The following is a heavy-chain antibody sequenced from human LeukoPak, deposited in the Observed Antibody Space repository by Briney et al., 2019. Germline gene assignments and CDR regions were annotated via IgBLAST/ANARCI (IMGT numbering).Heavy chain of an antibody. CDR2: IYTSGST. D-gene: IGHD3-3*01. V-gene: IGHV4-61*02. Sequence: PSETLSLTCTVSGNSISSGDNYWSWIRQPAGKGLEWIGRIYTSGSTNYNPSLKSRVTISGDTSKNQFSLRLSSVTAADTAVYYCARGGMAYDFWRGYPAIYYFDYWGQGTLVTVSS. CDR3: ARGGMAYDFWRGYPAIYYFDY. J-gene: IGHJ4*02. CDR1: GNSISSGDNY.